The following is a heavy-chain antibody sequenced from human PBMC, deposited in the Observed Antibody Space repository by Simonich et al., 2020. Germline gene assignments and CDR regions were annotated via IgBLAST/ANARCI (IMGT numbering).Heavy chain of an antibody. V-gene: IGHV4-39*01. CDR3: ARWAYSSSYFDY. D-gene: IGHD6-6*01. J-gene: IGHJ4*02. CDR2: IYYSGST. Sequence: QLQLQESGPGLVKPSETLSLTCTVSGGSISSSSYYWGWIRQPPGKGLEWIGSIYYSGSTYYNPSLTSRVTISVDTSKNQFSLKLSSVTAADTAVYYCARWAYSSSYFDYWGQGTLVTVSS. CDR1: GGSISSSSYY.